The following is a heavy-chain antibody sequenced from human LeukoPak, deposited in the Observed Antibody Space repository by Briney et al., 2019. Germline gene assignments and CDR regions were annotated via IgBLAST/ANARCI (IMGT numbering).Heavy chain of an antibody. CDR3: VRDREMAY. V-gene: IGHV4-34*01. D-gene: IGHD5-24*01. CDR1: GGSFSGYY. CDR2: INHSGST. J-gene: IGHJ4*02. Sequence: SETLSLTCAVYGGSFSGYYWSWIRQPPGKGLEWIGEINHSGSTNYNPSLKSRVTISVDTSKNQFSLKLSSVTAADTAVYYCVRDREMAYWGQGILVTVSS.